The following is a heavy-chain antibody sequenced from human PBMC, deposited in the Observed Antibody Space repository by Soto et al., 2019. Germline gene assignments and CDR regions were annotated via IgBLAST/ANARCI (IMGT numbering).Heavy chain of an antibody. Sequence: GSLLLPGSASGFTFSSYAMSWVRQAPGKGLEWVSTISGSGGNAYYADSVKGRFSISRDNSKNTLRLQMNSLRADDTAVYYCEKDGDSGSYPPYYYFGMDVWGQGTTVTVYS. CDR3: EKDGDSGSYPPYYYFGMDV. CDR1: GFTFSSYA. J-gene: IGHJ6*02. D-gene: IGHD1-26*01. V-gene: IGHV3-23*01. CDR2: ISGSGGNA.